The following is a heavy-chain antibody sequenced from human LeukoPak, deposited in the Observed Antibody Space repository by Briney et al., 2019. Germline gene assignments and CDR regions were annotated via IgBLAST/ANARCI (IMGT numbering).Heavy chain of an antibody. D-gene: IGHD5-18*01. V-gene: IGHV3-11*03. CDR1: GFTFSDYY. J-gene: IGHJ4*02. Sequence: SRRLSCAPSGFTFSDYYMSWIRQAPRNGLEWVSLIVSSSGYTKYAGSVKGRLTISRDNAKNSLYLQMNSLRAEDTAVYYCARLDSYAPVPGYWGQGTLVTVSS. CDR2: IVSSSGYT. CDR3: ARLDSYAPVPGY.